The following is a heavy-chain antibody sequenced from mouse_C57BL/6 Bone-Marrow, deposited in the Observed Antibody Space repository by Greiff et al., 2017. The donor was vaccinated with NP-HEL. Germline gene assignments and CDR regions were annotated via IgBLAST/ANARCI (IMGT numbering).Heavy chain of an antibody. J-gene: IGHJ3*01. CDR2: ISDGGSYT. CDR3: ARDPLSEGGFAY. D-gene: IGHD6-5*01. CDR1: GFTFSSYA. V-gene: IGHV5-4*01. Sequence: DVQLVESGGGLVKPGGSLKLSCAASGFTFSSYAMSWVRQTPEKRLEWVATISDGGSYTYYPDNVKGRFTISRDNAKNNLYLQMSHLKSEDTAMYYCARDPLSEGGFAYWGQGTLVTVSA.